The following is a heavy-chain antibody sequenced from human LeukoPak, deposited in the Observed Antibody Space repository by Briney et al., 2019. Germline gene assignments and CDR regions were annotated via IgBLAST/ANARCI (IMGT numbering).Heavy chain of an antibody. CDR2: IYTSGST. CDR1: GGPISSYY. D-gene: IGHD3-9*01. Sequence: KPSETLSLTCTVSGGPISSYYWSWIRQPAGKGLEWIGRIYTSGSTNYNPSLKSRVTMSVDTSKNQFSLKLSSVTAADTAVYYCARDTVVTILKAHWFDPWGQGTLVTVSS. CDR3: ARDTVVTILKAHWFDP. J-gene: IGHJ5*02. V-gene: IGHV4-4*07.